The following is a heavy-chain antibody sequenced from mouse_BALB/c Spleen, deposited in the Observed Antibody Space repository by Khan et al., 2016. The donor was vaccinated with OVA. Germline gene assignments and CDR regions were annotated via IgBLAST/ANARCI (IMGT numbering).Heavy chain of an antibody. Sequence: VQLQESGPELMKPGASVNISCKASGYTFTDYVINWVKQRTGQGLEWIGEIYPGSGTTYYNEKFKGKATLTADKSSNTAYMQLSSLTSEVSAVYFCAKNYASWFAYWGQGTLVTVSA. CDR1: GYTFTDYV. CDR2: IYPGSGTT. V-gene: IGHV1-77*01. J-gene: IGHJ3*01. D-gene: IGHD1-1*02. CDR3: AKNYASWFAY.